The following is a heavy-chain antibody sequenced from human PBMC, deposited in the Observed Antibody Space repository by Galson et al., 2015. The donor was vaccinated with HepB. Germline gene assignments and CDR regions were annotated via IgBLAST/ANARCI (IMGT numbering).Heavy chain of an antibody. D-gene: IGHD2-15*01. CDR1: GYTFTSYA. Sequence: SVKVSCKASGYTFTSYAMHWVRQAPGQRLEWMGWINAGNGNTKYSQKFQGRVTITRDTSASTAYMELSSLRSEDTAVYYCARGEYCSGGSCYTDYGMDVWGQGTTVTVSS. CDR2: INAGNGNT. CDR3: ARGEYCSGGSCYTDYGMDV. V-gene: IGHV1-3*01. J-gene: IGHJ6*02.